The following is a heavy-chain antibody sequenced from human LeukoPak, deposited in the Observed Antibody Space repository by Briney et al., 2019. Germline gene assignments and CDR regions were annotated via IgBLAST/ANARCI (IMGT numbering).Heavy chain of an antibody. CDR1: GYTFTDCY. J-gene: IGHJ6*02. V-gene: IGHV1-2*02. Sequence: ASVKVSCKASGYTFTDCYVHWVRQAPGQGLEWMGWINPNSGGTEYAQKFQGRVTMTRDTSISTAYMYLSRLGSDDTAMYYCARDHCTSNSCYEDFYYGMDVWGQGTTVTVSS. CDR3: ARDHCTSNSCYEDFYYGMDV. CDR2: INPNSGGT. D-gene: IGHD2-2*01.